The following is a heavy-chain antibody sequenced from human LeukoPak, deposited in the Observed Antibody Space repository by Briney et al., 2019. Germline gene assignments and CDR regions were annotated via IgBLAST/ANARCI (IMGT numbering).Heavy chain of an antibody. CDR2: IYYSGST. CDR1: GGSISSSSYY. V-gene: IGHV4-39*07. Sequence: SETLSLTCTVSGGSISSSSYYWGWIRQPPGKGLEWIGTIYYSGSTYYNPSLKSRVTISVDTSKNQFSLKLSSVTAADTAVYYCARGDFRGNIGYWGQGTLVTVSS. CDR3: ARGDFRGNIGY. J-gene: IGHJ4*02. D-gene: IGHD3-10*01.